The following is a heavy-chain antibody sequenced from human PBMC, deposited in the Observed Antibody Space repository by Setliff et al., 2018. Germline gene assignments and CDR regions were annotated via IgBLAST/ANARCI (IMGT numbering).Heavy chain of an antibody. Sequence: GGSLRLSCAASGFTFSRYGMHWVRQAPGKGLEWVAFIRYDGSNKYYADSVKGRFTISRDNSKNTLYLQMNSLRAEDTAVYYCAKVRGNYDSSGYYYFDYWGQGTLVTV. CDR3: AKVRGNYDSSGYYYFDY. J-gene: IGHJ4*02. D-gene: IGHD3-22*01. CDR1: GFTFSRYG. CDR2: IRYDGSNK. V-gene: IGHV3-30*02.